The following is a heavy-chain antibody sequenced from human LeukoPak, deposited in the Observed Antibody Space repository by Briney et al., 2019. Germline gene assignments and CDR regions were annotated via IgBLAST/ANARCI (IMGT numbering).Heavy chain of an antibody. Sequence: PSETLSLTCTVSGGSISSGGYYWSWIRQPPGKGLEWIGYIYHSGSTYYNPSLKSRVTISVDRSKNQFSLKLSSVTAADTAVYYCARDNVTDFDYWGQGTLVTVSS. CDR1: GGSISSGGYY. V-gene: IGHV4-30-2*01. D-gene: IGHD1-20*01. J-gene: IGHJ4*02. CDR3: ARDNVTDFDY. CDR2: IYHSGST.